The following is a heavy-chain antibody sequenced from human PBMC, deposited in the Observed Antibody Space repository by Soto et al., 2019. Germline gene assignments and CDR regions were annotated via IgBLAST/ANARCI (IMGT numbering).Heavy chain of an antibody. V-gene: IGHV4-39*01. CDR1: GGSFGASYYY. D-gene: IGHD1-20*01. CDR2: VFYTGFT. J-gene: IGHJ4*02. CDR3: ATSQKGYNWNYFDH. Sequence: KTSETLSLTCAVSGGSFGASYYYWACPRQSPGKGPEWIGSVFYTGFTSYNPSLESRVSVSVDTSKNQFSLKVSGVSAADTAVYYCATSQKGYNWNYFDHWGQGALVTVSS.